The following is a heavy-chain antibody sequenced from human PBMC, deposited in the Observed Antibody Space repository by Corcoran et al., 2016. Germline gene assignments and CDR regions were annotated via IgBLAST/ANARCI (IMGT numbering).Heavy chain of an antibody. Sequence: QVQLVESGGGLVKPGGSLRLSCAASGFTFSDYYLSWIRQATGKGLEWVSYISSSGSDTIYYADSVKGRFTISRDNAKNSLYLQMNSLRAEDTAVYYCAGDRSNFWSGWSDYWGQGTLVTVSS. CDR1: GFTFSDYY. CDR2: ISSSGSDTI. J-gene: IGHJ4*02. D-gene: IGHD3-3*01. CDR3: AGDRSNFWSGWSDY. V-gene: IGHV3-11*01.